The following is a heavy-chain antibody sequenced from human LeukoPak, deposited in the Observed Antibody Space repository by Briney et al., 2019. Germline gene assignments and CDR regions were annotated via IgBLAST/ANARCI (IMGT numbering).Heavy chain of an antibody. J-gene: IGHJ4*02. Sequence: GGSLRLSCAAAGFTFSDYGMNWVRQAPGKGLEWVSGISGSGISTYYADSVKGRFTISRDNSKNTLYLQMNSLRAEDTAVYYCASWGLDYWGQGTLVTVSS. V-gene: IGHV3-23*01. CDR1: GFTFSDYG. CDR3: ASWGLDY. CDR2: ISGSGIST. D-gene: IGHD7-27*01.